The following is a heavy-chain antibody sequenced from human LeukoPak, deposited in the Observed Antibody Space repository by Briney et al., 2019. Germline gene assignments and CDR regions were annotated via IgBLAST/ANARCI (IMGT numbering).Heavy chain of an antibody. D-gene: IGHD6-19*01. V-gene: IGHV3-11*04. Sequence: GGSLRLSCAASGFTFSDNYMSWIRQAPGKGLEWVSYISSSGNTTYNADSVKGRFSNTRDNAKNSLYLQMNSLRAEDTAVYYCARDGGSAWFLDYWGQGTLVTVSS. J-gene: IGHJ4*02. CDR2: ISSSGNTT. CDR3: ARDGGSAWFLDY. CDR1: GFTFSDNY.